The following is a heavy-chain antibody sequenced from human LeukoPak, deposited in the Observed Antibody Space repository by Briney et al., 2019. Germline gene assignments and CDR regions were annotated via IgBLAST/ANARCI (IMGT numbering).Heavy chain of an antibody. J-gene: IGHJ6*02. CDR2: ISSDGSNK. V-gene: IGHV3-30-3*01. Sequence: SGGSLRLSCAASGFTFSTYAMHWVRQAPGKGLEWVAVISSDGSNKYYADSVKGRFTMSRDNSKNTLFSQMNSLRPEDTAVYYCARAAGTAHIYYYYGMDVWGQGTTVTVSS. CDR3: ARAAGTAHIYYYYGMDV. D-gene: IGHD2-21*01. CDR1: GFTFSTYA.